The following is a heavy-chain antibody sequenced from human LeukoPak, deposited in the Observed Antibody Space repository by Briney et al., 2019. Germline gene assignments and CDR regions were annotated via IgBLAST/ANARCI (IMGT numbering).Heavy chain of an antibody. J-gene: IGHJ6*04. CDR3: AELGITMIGGV. V-gene: IGHV3-48*03. D-gene: IGHD3-10*02. CDR2: ISSSGSTI. CDR1: GFTFSSFA. Sequence: GGSLRLSCAASGFTFSSFAMNWVRQAPGQGLEWVSYISSSGSTIYYADSVKGRFTISRDNAKNSLYLQMNSLRAEDTAVYYCAELGITMIGGVWGKGTTVTISS.